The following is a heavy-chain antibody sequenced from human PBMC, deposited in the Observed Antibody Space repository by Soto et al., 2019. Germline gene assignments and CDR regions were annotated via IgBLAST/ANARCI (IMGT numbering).Heavy chain of an antibody. CDR3: TTDSGGIGWDYYYGMDV. D-gene: IGHD1-26*01. CDR2: IKSKTDGGTT. Sequence: GGSLRLSCAASGFTFSNALMNWVRQAPGKGLEWVGRIKSKTDGGTTDYAAPVKGRFTISRDDSKNTLYLQMNSLKTEDTAVYYCTTDSGGIGWDYYYGMDVWGQGTTVTVSS. J-gene: IGHJ6*02. CDR1: GFTFSNAL. V-gene: IGHV3-15*07.